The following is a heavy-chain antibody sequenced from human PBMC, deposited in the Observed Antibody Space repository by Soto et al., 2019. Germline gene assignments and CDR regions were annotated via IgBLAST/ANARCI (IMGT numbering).Heavy chain of an antibody. CDR1: GYTFTSYG. V-gene: IGHV1-18*01. D-gene: IGHD2-15*01. Sequence: ASVKVSCKASGYTFTSYGISWVRQAPGQGLEWMGWISAYNGNTNYAQKLQGRVTMTTDTSTSTAYMELRSLRSDDTAVYYCARVALYCSGGSCFFDYWGQGTLVTVS. CDR3: ARVALYCSGGSCFFDY. CDR2: ISAYNGNT. J-gene: IGHJ4*02.